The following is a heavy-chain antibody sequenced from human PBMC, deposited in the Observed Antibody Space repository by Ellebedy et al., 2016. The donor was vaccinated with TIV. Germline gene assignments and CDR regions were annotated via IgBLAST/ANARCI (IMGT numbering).Heavy chain of an antibody. CDR1: GGSISSGGYY. Sequence: MPSETLSLTCTVSGGSISSGGYYWSLIRQHPGKGLEWIGYIYYSGSTYYNPSLKSRVTILVDTSKNQFSLKLSSVTAADTAVYYCARVGTMVRGVIALGMDVWGQGTTVTVSS. J-gene: IGHJ6*02. V-gene: IGHV4-31*03. CDR3: ARVGTMVRGVIALGMDV. CDR2: IYYSGST. D-gene: IGHD3-10*01.